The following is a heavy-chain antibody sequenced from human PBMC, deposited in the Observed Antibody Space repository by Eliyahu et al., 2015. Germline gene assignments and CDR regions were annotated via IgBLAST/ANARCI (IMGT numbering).Heavy chain of an antibody. D-gene: IGHD6-13*01. CDR1: GGTXXSYA. CDR3: ARDLAAAGTVQRFDP. V-gene: IGHV1-69*01. Sequence: QVQLVQSGAEVKKPGSSVKVSCKASGGTXXSYAISWVRQAPGXGLGWMGGIIPIFGTANYAQKFQGRVTITADESTSTAYMELSSLRSEDTAVYYCARDLAAAGTVQRFDPWGQGTLVTVSS. J-gene: IGHJ5*02. CDR2: IIPIFGTA.